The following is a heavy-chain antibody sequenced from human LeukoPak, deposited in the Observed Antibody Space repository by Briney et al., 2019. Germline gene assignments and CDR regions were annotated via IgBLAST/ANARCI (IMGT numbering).Heavy chain of an antibody. Sequence: GSLRLSCAASGFTFSSYAMSWVRQAPGKGLVWVSRINTDGSTTTYADSVKGRFTISRDNAKNTLYLQMNSLRAEDTAIYYCTKDLTGYYDYWGQGTLVSVSS. V-gene: IGHV3-74*01. CDR1: GFTFSSYA. D-gene: IGHD3-9*01. CDR3: TKDLTGYYDY. CDR2: INTDGSTT. J-gene: IGHJ4*02.